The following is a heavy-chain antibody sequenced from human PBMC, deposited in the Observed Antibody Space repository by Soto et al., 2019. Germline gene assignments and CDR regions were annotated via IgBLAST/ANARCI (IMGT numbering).Heavy chain of an antibody. CDR2: ISGSGGST. CDR3: AKDNQHLVTQGIDG. CDR1: DLTFRGSA. V-gene: IGHV3-23*01. J-gene: IGHJ6*02. Sequence: GGSLRLTCEASDLTFRGSALSWHSQDSEKGLERVTAISGSGGSTYYADSVKGPFTISRDNFKNRLYLQMNSLRAEDTAVYYCAKDNQHLVTQGIDGLGQGTTVTVSS. D-gene: IGHD6-13*01.